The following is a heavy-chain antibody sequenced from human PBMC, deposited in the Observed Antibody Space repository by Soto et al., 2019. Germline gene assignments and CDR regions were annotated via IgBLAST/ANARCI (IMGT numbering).Heavy chain of an antibody. D-gene: IGHD3-10*01. CDR3: VTDRGGGMDV. CDR2: IKRKIDGETT. V-gene: IGHV3-15*01. Sequence: EVQLVESGGGMVMPGGSLRLSCAASGFTFSDAWMTWIRQAPGKGLQCVGRIKRKIDGETTDYAAPVKGRFTISRDDSKHTLYLQMTSLKVEDTAMYYCVTDRGGGMDVWGQGTTVTVSS. J-gene: IGHJ6*01. CDR1: GFTFSDAW.